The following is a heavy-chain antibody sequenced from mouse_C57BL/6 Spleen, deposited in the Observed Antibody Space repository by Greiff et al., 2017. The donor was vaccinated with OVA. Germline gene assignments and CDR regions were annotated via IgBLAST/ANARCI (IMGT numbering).Heavy chain of an antibody. CDR1: GFTFSSYG. V-gene: IGHV5-6*01. CDR2: ISSGGSYT. J-gene: IGHJ2*01. D-gene: IGHD1-1*01. Sequence: EVKLMESGGDLVKPGGSLKLSCAASGFTFSSYGMSWVRQTPDKRLEWVATISSGGSYTYYPDSVKGRFTISRDNAKNTLYLQRSSLKSEDTAMYYCASLITTVVAPFDYWGQGTTLTVSS. CDR3: ASLITTVVAPFDY.